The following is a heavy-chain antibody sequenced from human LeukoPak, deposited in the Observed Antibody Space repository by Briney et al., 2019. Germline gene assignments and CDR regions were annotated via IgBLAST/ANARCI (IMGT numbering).Heavy chain of an antibody. V-gene: IGHV3-23*01. CDR3: ARASSVDFWSGYSDYYYYMDI. CDR2: ISGSGGST. CDR1: RFTLSSYA. Sequence: GGSLRLSCAASRFTLSSYAMSWVRQAPGRGLEWVSSISGSGGSTYYADSVKGRFTISRDNAKNSLYVQMNSLRAEDTAVYYCARASSVDFWSGYSDYYYYMDIWGKGTTVTVSS. D-gene: IGHD3-3*01. J-gene: IGHJ6*03.